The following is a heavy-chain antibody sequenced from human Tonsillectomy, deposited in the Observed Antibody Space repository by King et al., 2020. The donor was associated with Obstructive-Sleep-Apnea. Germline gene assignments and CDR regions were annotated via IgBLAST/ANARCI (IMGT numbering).Heavy chain of an antibody. CDR1: GYTFTRYD. Sequence: QLVQSGAEVKKPGASVKVSCKASGYTFTRYDINWVRQATGQGLEWIGWMNPNTGNTGYAQKFQGRVTMTRDTSLNTVYMELRNLTSDDTAMYYCATLGYCNSPYWYIYYFYGLDGWGQGTTGTVSS. V-gene: IGHV1-8*01. CDR2: MNPNTGNT. J-gene: IGHJ6*02. CDR3: ATLGYCNSPYWYIYYFYGLDG. D-gene: IGHD2-2*01.